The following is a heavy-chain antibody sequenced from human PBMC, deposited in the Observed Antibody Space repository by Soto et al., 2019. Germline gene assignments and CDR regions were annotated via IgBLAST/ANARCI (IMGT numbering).Heavy chain of an antibody. J-gene: IGHJ4*02. CDR1: GFTFSSYA. CDR3: AKDLRGGATSIDY. D-gene: IGHD1-26*01. CDR2: ISGSGITT. Sequence: GGSLRLSCAASGFTFSSYAMSWVRQAPGKGLKWVSVISGSGITTYYADSVKGRFTISRDNSKNTLYLQMNSLRAEDTAVYYCAKDLRGGATSIDYWGQGTLVTVSS. V-gene: IGHV3-23*01.